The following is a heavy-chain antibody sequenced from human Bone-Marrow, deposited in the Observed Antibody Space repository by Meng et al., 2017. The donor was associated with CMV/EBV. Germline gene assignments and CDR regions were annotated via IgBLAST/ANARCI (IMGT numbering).Heavy chain of an antibody. CDR3: ARDRYKGSPGVEYFQH. V-gene: IGHV3-30-3*01. D-gene: IGHD1-26*01. CDR1: RFTFSSYA. J-gene: IGHJ1*01. Sequence: GGSLRLSCAASRFTFSSYAMHWVRQAPGKGLEWVALISYDGSNKYYADSVKGRFTISRDNSKNTLYLQMNSLRAEDTAVYYCARDRYKGSPGVEYFQHWGQGPLVTVSS. CDR2: ISYDGSNK.